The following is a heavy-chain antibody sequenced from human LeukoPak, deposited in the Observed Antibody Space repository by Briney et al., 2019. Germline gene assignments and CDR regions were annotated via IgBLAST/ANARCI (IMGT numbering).Heavy chain of an antibody. CDR1: GFTFSSYG. CDR2: IWYDGSNK. Sequence: GRSLRLSCAASGFTFSSYGMHWVRQAPGKGLEWVAVIWYDGSNKYYADSVKGRFTISRDNSKNTLYLQMNSLRAEDTAVYYCARDSPLKMYSSGLFDPWGQGTLVTVSS. J-gene: IGHJ5*02. V-gene: IGHV3-33*01. D-gene: IGHD6-19*01. CDR3: ARDSPLKMYSSGLFDP.